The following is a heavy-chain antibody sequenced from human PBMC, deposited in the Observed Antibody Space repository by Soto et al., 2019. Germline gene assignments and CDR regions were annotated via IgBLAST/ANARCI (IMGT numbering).Heavy chain of an antibody. CDR2: IYYSGST. J-gene: IGHJ6*02. D-gene: IGHD3-9*01. V-gene: IGHV4-59*12. CDR1: GGSISSYY. Sequence: SETLSLTCTVSGGSISSYYWSWIRQPPGKGLEWIGYIYYSGSTYYNPSLKSRVTISVDTSKNQFSLKLSSVTAADTAVYYCAREPYDILTGPESLGMDVWGQGTTVTVSS. CDR3: AREPYDILTGPESLGMDV.